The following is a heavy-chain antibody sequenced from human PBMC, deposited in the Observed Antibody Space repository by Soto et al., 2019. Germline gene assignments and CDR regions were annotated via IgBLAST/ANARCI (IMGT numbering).Heavy chain of an antibody. D-gene: IGHD4-4*01. Sequence: SETLSLTCAVYGGSFSGYYWSWIRQPPGKGLEWIGEINHSGSTNYNPSLKSRVTISVDTSKNQFSLRLSSVSAADTAVYYCARGEQLVDYWGQGTLVTVSS. CDR1: GGSFSGYY. J-gene: IGHJ4*02. CDR3: ARGEQLVDY. V-gene: IGHV4-34*01. CDR2: INHSGST.